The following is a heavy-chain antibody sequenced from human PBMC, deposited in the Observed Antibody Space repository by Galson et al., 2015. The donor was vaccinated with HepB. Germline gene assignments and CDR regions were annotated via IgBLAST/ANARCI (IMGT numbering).Heavy chain of an antibody. CDR1: GYSFTSYW. Sequence: QSGAEVKKPGESLKISCKGSGYSFTSYWIGWVRQMRGKGLEWMGIINPGDSDTRYSPSFQGQVTISADKSISTAYLQWSSLKASDTAMYYCARLHYSDGSARLHYSAGSGYYEPFDYWSQGTLVTVSS. CDR2: INPGDSDT. V-gene: IGHV5-51*01. J-gene: IGHJ4*02. D-gene: IGHD3-22*01. CDR3: ARLHYSDGSARLHYSAGSGYYEPFDY.